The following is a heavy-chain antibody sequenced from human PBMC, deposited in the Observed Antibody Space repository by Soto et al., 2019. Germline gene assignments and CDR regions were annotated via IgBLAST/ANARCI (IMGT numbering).Heavy chain of an antibody. CDR3: AKENRRGYCSGGICYGYFDY. J-gene: IGHJ4*02. CDR2: ISGSGDST. D-gene: IGHD2-15*01. V-gene: IGHV3-23*01. CDR1: GFTFSNYA. Sequence: EVQLLESGGGLVQPGGSLRLSCTASGFTFSNYAMSWVRQAPGKGLEWVSTISGSGDSTNYADSVKGQFAISRDNSNNMLYVQIDSLRVEDTAVYYCAKENRRGYCSGGICYGYFDYWGQGTLVTVS.